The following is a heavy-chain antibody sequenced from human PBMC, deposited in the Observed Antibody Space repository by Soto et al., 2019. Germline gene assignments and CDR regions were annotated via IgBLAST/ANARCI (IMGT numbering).Heavy chain of an antibody. D-gene: IGHD3-10*01. V-gene: IGHV1-69*05. CDR3: AWDYYGAGNYYGSYSGMEV. CDR2: IIPIFGTA. J-gene: IGHJ6*02. CDR1: GGTFSSYA. Sequence: QVQLVQSGAEVKKPGSSVKVSCKASGGTFSSYAISWVRQAPGQGLEWMGGIIPIFGTANYAQTFQGRVTITTDDATSTAYIELSSLRSEDTAVYDFAWDYYGAGNYYGSYSGMEVWGQGSTVTVSS.